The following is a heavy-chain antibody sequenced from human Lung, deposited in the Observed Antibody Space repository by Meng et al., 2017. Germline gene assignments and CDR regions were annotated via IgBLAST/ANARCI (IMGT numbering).Heavy chain of an antibody. CDR3: ARWGHSSAWPSQWYEY. Sequence: QVQLVRSGAEVKKPGASMKVSCKASGFTFTHHGFSWVRQAPGQELEWVGWISAYNGRTSYSQKLQGRVTMTTDTSTSTVYMEVRSLRSDDTAVYFCARWGHSSAWPSQWYEYWGQGTLVTVSS. J-gene: IGHJ4*02. CDR1: GFTFTHHG. CDR2: ISAYNGRT. V-gene: IGHV1-18*01. D-gene: IGHD6-19*01.